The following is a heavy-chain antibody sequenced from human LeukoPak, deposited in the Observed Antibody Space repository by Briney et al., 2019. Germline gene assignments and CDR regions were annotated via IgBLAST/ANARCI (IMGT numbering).Heavy chain of an antibody. V-gene: IGHV3-33*01. CDR1: GFIFNSNG. Sequence: HTGKSLRLSCVGSGFIFNSNGIHWVRQAPGKGLEWVAFIWGDASNKDYAYSVKGRFTISRDNSKNTVYLQMSSLRVEDTAVYYCARDGQEVAPYGYDYWGQGTLVTVSS. CDR2: IWGDASNK. D-gene: IGHD4-17*01. J-gene: IGHJ4*02. CDR3: ARDGQEVAPYGYDY.